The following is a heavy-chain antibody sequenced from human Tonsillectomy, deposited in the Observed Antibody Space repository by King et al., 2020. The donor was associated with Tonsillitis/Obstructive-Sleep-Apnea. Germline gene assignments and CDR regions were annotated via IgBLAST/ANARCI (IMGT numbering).Heavy chain of an antibody. V-gene: IGHV3-30*04. D-gene: IGHD2-2*02. CDR2: ISYDGSNK. CDR3: ARDQVPAAIGGGFDP. Sequence: QVQLVESGGGVVQPGRSLRLSCAASGFTFSSYAMHWVRQAPGKGLEWVAVISYDGSNKYYADSVKGRFTISRDNSKNTLYLQMNSRRAEDTAVYYCARDQVPAAIGGGFDPWGQGTLVTVSS. CDR1: GFTFSSYA. J-gene: IGHJ5*02.